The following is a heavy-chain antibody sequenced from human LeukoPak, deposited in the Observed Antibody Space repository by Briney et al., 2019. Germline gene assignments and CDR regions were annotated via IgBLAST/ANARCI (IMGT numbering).Heavy chain of an antibody. Sequence: PGGSLRLSXAASGFTFSSYAMSWVRQAPGKGLEWVSAISGSGGSTDYADSVKGRFTISRDNSKNTLYLQMNSLRAEDTAVYYCAKYGDIAVAGILFDYWGQGTLVTVSS. CDR2: ISGSGGST. V-gene: IGHV3-23*01. CDR3: AKYGDIAVAGILFDY. J-gene: IGHJ4*02. CDR1: GFTFSSYA. D-gene: IGHD6-19*01.